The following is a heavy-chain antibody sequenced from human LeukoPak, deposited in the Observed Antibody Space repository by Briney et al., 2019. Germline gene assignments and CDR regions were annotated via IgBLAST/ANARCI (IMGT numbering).Heavy chain of an antibody. CDR1: GYTFNAYY. J-gene: IGHJ6*03. CDR2: INPDSGGT. V-gene: IGHV1-2*02. D-gene: IGHD1-14*01. Sequence: GASVKVSCKASGYTFNAYYMHWVRQAPGQGLEWMGWINPDSGGTNYAQKFQGRVTLTRDTSTSTTHMELSRLRTDDTAVYFCAKDRRTISDYYYFYYMDVRGKGTTVTVSS. CDR3: AKDRRTISDYYYFYYMDV.